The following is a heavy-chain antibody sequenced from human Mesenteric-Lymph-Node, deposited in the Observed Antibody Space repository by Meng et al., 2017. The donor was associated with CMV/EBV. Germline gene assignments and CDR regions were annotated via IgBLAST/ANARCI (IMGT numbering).Heavy chain of an antibody. CDR1: GGSISTYT. CDR3: ARGDQMIDP. J-gene: IGHJ5*02. V-gene: IGHV4-59*01. Sequence: SETLSLTCTVSGGSISTYTWTWIRQPPGKGLEWLGYIYYTGITNYNPSLKSRVTISVDTSKNQFTLRLSSVNAADTAVYYCARGDQMIDPWGQGTLVTVSS. CDR2: IYYTGIT. D-gene: IGHD3-22*01.